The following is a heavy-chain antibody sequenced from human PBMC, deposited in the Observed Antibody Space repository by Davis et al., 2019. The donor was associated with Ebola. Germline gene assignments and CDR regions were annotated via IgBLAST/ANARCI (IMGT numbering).Heavy chain of an antibody. CDR3: VTSRWFDP. CDR1: GYTFTSYD. Sequence: ASVKVSCKASGYTFTSYDINWVRQAPGQGPEWMGWMNPNSGNTGYAQKFQGRVIVTEDTSTETAYMELTSLKFEDTAIYYCVTSRWFDPWGQGTLVTVSS. CDR2: MNPNSGNT. J-gene: IGHJ5*02. D-gene: IGHD1-1*01. V-gene: IGHV1-8*01.